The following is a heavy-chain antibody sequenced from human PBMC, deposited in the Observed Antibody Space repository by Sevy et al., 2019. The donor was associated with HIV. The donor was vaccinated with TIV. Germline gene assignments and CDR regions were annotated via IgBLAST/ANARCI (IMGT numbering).Heavy chain of an antibody. CDR2: MNPNSGNT. D-gene: IGHD3-22*01. V-gene: IGHV1-8*01. Sequence: ASVKVSCKASGYTFTSYDINWVRQATGQGLEWMGWMNPNSGNTGYVQKFQGRVTMTRNTSISTAYMELSSLGSEDTAVYYCARDTYYYDTSGYFIFDSWGQGTLVTVSS. CDR3: ARDTYYYDTSGYFIFDS. J-gene: IGHJ4*02. CDR1: GYTFTSYD.